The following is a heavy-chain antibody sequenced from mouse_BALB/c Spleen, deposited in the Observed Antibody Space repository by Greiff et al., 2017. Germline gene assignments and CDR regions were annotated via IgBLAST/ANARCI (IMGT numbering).Heavy chain of an antibody. J-gene: IGHJ4*01. CDR2: ISSGGSYT. Sequence: EVQGVESGGGLVKPGGSLKLSCAASGFTFSSYAMSWVRQSPEKRLEWVAEISSGGSYTYYPDTVTGRFTISRDNAKNTLYLEMSSLRSEDTAMYYCAREGAMDYWGQGTSVTVSS. V-gene: IGHV5-9-4*01. CDR1: GFTFSSYA. CDR3: AREGAMDY.